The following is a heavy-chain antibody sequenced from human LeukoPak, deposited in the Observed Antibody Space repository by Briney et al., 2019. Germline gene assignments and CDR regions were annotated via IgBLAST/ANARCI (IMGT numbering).Heavy chain of an antibody. CDR2: ISTGSTTI. V-gene: IGHV3-48*01. J-gene: IGHJ5*01. CDR1: GFSFSIYS. CDR3: VRVGRPMTQDNWFDS. D-gene: IGHD3-22*01. Sequence: PRGSLRLSCAASGFSFSIYSMNWVRQAPGKGLEWVSYISTGSTTIHYVDSVKGRFIISRDDARNSLHPQMNFLSAEDTAVYYCVRVGRPMTQDNWFDSWGQGTLVTVSS.